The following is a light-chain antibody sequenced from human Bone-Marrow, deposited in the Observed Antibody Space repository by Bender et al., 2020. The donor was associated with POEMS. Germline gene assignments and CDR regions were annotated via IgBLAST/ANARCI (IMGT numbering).Light chain of an antibody. J-gene: IGLJ3*02. CDR3: CSYSGSYTWV. CDR2: DVT. V-gene: IGLV2-11*01. Sequence: QSVLTQPPSASGSPGQIVTISCTGTGNDIGGYTYVSWYQHHPGKAPKLIIYDVTQRPSGVPDRFSASKSGNTASLTISGLQVDDESDYYCCSYSGSYTWVFGGGTKVTVL. CDR1: GNDIGGYTY.